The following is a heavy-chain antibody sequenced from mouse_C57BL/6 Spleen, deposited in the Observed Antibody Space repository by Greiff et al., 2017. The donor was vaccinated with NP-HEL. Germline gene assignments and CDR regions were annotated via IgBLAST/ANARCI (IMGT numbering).Heavy chain of an antibody. V-gene: IGHV1-26*01. J-gene: IGHJ2*01. D-gene: IGHD2-3*01. CDR3: ARSPYDGYLFDY. CDR1: GYTFTDYY. Sequence: EVQLQQSGPELVKPGASVKISCKASGYTFTDYYMNWVKQSHGKSLEWIGDINPNNGGTSYNQKFKGKATLTVDKSSSTAYMELRSLTSEDSAVYYCARSPYDGYLFDYWGQGTTLTVSS. CDR2: INPNNGGT.